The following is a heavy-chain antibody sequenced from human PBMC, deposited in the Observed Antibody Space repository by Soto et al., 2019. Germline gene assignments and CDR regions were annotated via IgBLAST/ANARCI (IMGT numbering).Heavy chain of an antibody. J-gene: IGHJ6*02. CDR2: IYYSGST. CDR1: GGSISSSSYY. V-gene: IGHV4-39*01. Sequence: SETLSLTCTVSGGSISSSSYYWGWIRQPPGKWLEWIGSIYYSGSTYYNPSLKSRVTISVDTSKNQFSLKLSSVTAADTAVYYCARHPNEYDFWSVRDYYYYGMDVWGQGTTVTVYS. CDR3: ARHPNEYDFWSVRDYYYYGMDV. D-gene: IGHD3-3*01.